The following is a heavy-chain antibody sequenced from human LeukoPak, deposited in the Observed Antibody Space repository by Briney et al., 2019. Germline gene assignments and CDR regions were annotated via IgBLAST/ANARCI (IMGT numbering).Heavy chain of an antibody. V-gene: IGHV3-11*01. CDR2: ISSSGSTI. CDR3: ASVAYFYHDFDY. J-gene: IGHJ4*02. D-gene: IGHD3-22*01. Sequence: GGSLRLSCAASGFTVSDYYMSWIRQAPGKGLEWVSYISSSGSTIYYADSVKGRFTISRDNAKNSLYLQMNSLRAEDTAVYYCASVAYFYHDFDYWGQGPLVTVSS. CDR1: GFTVSDYY.